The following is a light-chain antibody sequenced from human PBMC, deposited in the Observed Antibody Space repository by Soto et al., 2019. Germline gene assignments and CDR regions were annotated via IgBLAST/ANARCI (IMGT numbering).Light chain of an antibody. CDR2: GAS. V-gene: IGKV3-20*01. CDR3: QQYGSSPLT. CDR1: QSVSSSY. J-gene: IGKJ4*01. Sequence: EIVLTQSPGTLSLSPGERATLSCRASQSVSSSYLAWYQQKPGQAPRLLIYGASSRATGIPDRFSGSGSGTEFTLTNSRPEAEDFAGYYCQQYGSSPLTFGGGTKVEIK.